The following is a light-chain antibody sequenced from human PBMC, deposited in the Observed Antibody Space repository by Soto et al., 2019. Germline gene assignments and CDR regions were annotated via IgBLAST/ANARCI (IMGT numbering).Light chain of an antibody. CDR3: QVYGDSSPT. CDR2: GAS. CDR1: QTISNSY. V-gene: IGKV3-20*01. Sequence: EIVLTQSPGTLSLSPGERATLSCRASQTISNSYSAWYQQKPGQAPRILIYGASTRATGIPERFSGSGSGTDFTLTISRLEPGDFAVYYCQVYGDSSPTFGQGTKVEIK. J-gene: IGKJ1*01.